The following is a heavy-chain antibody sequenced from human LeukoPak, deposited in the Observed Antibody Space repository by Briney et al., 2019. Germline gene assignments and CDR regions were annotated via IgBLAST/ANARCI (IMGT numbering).Heavy chain of an antibody. CDR2: INPSVGST. D-gene: IGHD2-2*01. J-gene: IGHJ5*02. CDR1: GYTFTSYY. Sequence: ASVKVSCKASGYTFTSYYMHWVRQAPGQGLEWMGIINPSVGSTSYAQKFQGRVTMTTDKSTSTAYMELSSLRSEDTAVYYCARVYCSSTSCLNWFDPWGEGTLVTVSS. CDR3: ARVYCSSTSCLNWFDP. V-gene: IGHV1-46*03.